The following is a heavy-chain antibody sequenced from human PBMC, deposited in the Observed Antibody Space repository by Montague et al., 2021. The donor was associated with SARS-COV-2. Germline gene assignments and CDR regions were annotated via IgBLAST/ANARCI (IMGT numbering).Heavy chain of an antibody. V-gene: IGHV3-30*18. Sequence: SLRLSCAASGFTFNPYDMHWVRQAPGKGLDCVAVVSYDGSNKYYADSVQGRFTISRDNSKNTLYLQMNSLRAEDTAVYYCAKDLTVDIVVVVAAIKDSAFDYWGQGNMVNVSS. D-gene: IGHD2-15*01. CDR1: GFTFNPYD. CDR2: VSYDGSNK. CDR3: AKDLTVDIVVVVAAIKDSAFDY. J-gene: IGHJ4*02.